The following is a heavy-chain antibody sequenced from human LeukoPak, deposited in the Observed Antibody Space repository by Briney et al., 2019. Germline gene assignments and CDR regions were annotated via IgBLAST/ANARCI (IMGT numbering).Heavy chain of an antibody. V-gene: IGHV1-18*01. CDR3: ARDPEQSDGYNVPAYFDY. D-gene: IGHD5-24*01. Sequence: GASVKVSCKASGYTFTSYGISWVRQAPGQGLEWMGWISAYNGNTNYAQKLQGRVTMTTDTSTSTAYMELRSLRSDDTAVYYCARDPEQSDGYNVPAYFDYWGQRTLVTVSS. J-gene: IGHJ4*02. CDR1: GYTFTSYG. CDR2: ISAYNGNT.